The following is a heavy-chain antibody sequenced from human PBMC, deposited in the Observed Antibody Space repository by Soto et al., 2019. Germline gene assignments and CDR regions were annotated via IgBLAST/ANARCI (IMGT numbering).Heavy chain of an antibody. Sequence: PRGSLRLSCAASGFTFSSYGMHWVRQAPGKGLEWVAVISYDGSNKYYADSVKGRFTISRDNSKNTLYLQMNSLRAEDTAVYYCAKGVMTTVTTPGMDVWGQGT. J-gene: IGHJ6*02. CDR1: GFTFSSYG. CDR3: AKGVMTTVTTPGMDV. V-gene: IGHV3-30*18. CDR2: ISYDGSNK. D-gene: IGHD4-4*01.